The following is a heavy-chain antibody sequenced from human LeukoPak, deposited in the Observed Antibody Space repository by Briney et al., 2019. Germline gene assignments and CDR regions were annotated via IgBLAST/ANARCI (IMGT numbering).Heavy chain of an antibody. D-gene: IGHD4-11*01. V-gene: IGHV3-23*01. Sequence: GGSLRLSCAASGFTFSSYAMSWVRQAPGKGLEWVSAISGSGGSTYYADSVKCRFTISRDNSKNTLYLQMNSLRAEDTAVYYCAKVLPSDYTKGLFVYRGQGTLVTVSS. CDR3: AKVLPSDYTKGLFVY. CDR2: ISGSGGST. CDR1: GFTFSSYA. J-gene: IGHJ4*02.